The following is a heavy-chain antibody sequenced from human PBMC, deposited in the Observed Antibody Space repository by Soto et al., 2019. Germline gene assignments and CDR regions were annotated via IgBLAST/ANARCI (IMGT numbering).Heavy chain of an antibody. CDR3: ANDPVRIAAAFGLFDH. J-gene: IGHJ5*02. CDR2: ISGSGGST. D-gene: IGHD6-13*01. CDR1: GFTFSSYA. Sequence: PGGSLRLSCAASGFTFSSYAMSWVRQAPGNGLEWVSAISGSGGSTYYADSVKGRFTISRDNSKNTLYLQMNSLRAEDTAVYYCANDPVRIAAAFGLFDHWVQGTLVTVSS. V-gene: IGHV3-23*01.